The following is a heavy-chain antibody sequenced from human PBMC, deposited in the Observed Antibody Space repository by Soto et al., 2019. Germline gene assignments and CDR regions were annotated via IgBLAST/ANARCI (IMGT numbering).Heavy chain of an antibody. CDR2: IYYSGST. Sequence: QVQLQESGPGLVKPSETLSLTCTVSGGSVSSGSYYWSWIRQPPGKGLEWIGYIYYSGSTNYNPSLKSRFTISVDTSKNQFSLKLSSVTAADTAVYYCAIVRRYCSGGSCSGCCFDPWGQGTLVTVSS. J-gene: IGHJ5*02. V-gene: IGHV4-61*01. D-gene: IGHD2-15*01. CDR3: AIVRRYCSGGSCSGCCFDP. CDR1: GGSVSSGSYY.